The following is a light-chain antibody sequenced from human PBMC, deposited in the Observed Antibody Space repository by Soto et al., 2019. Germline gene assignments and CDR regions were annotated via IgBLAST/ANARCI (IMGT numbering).Light chain of an antibody. CDR1: NIGSKS. Sequence: SYELTQPPSVSVAPGKTARITCGGNNIGSKSVHWYQQKPGQAPVLVIYYDSDRPSGIPERFSGSNSGNTATLTISRFEAGDEADYYCQVWDSSSDHPVVLGGGTKLTVL. CDR3: QVWDSSSDHPVV. V-gene: IGLV3-21*04. J-gene: IGLJ2*01. CDR2: YDS.